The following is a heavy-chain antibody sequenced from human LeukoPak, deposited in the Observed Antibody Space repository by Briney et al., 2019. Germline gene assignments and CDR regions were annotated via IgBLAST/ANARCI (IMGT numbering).Heavy chain of an antibody. J-gene: IGHJ5*02. V-gene: IGHV4-30-2*01. D-gene: IGHD1-14*01. Sequence: SQTLSLTCTVSGGSISSGGYYWSWIRQPPGKGLEWIGYIYHSGSTYYNPSLKSRVTISVDRSKNQFSLKLSSVTAADTAVYYCARIDRNWFDPWGQGTLVTVSS. CDR2: IYHSGST. CDR1: GGSISSGGYY. CDR3: ARIDRNWFDP.